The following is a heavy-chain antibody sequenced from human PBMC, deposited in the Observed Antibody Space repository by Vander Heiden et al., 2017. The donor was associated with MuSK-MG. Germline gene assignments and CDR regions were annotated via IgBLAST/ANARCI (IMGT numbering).Heavy chain of an antibody. V-gene: IGHV3-23*01. J-gene: IGHJ4*02. CDR2: ISSNGGST. Sequence: EVQLLESGGGSVQLGGSLRPSRAASGFTFSTYPTSRVRQAPGKGPRWVSSISSNGGSTYYADSVKGRFTISRDNSKNTLYLQMNSLRAEDTAVYYCAKRPGRSDYWGQGTLVTVSS. CDR3: AKRPGRSDY. CDR1: GFTFSTYP.